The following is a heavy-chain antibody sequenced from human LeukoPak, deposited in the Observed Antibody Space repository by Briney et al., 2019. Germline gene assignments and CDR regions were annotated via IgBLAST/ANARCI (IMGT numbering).Heavy chain of an antibody. CDR3: ARLQDWFDP. Sequence: PSETLSLTCTVSGDSISSYYWTWIRQPPGKGLEWIGYILTSGSTNYNPSLKSRVIMSVDTSKNQFSLKLSSVTAADTAVYYCARLQDWFDPWGQGTLVTVSS. J-gene: IGHJ5*02. CDR1: GDSISSYY. CDR2: ILTSGST. V-gene: IGHV4-4*09.